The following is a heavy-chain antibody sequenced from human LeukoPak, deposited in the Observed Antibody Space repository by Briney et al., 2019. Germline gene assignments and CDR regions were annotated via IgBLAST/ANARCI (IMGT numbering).Heavy chain of an antibody. V-gene: IGHV4-59*08. CDR1: GGSISTYY. CDR2: IGDSGST. Sequence: SETLSLTCTVSGGSISTYYWSWIRQPPGKGLEWIGYIGDSGSTNYNPSLKSRVTISVDTSKNQFSLKLSSVTAADTAVYYCAGTWIPRSCSGGSCYAPFDYWGQGTLVTVS. CDR3: AGTWIPRSCSGGSCYAPFDY. J-gene: IGHJ4*02. D-gene: IGHD2-15*01.